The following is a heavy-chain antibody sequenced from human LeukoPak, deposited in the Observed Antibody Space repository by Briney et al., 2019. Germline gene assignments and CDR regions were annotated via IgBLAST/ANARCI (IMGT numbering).Heavy chain of an antibody. V-gene: IGHV1-2*02. CDR2: INPHNGDT. D-gene: IGHD2-15*01. CDR3: ATVRDIVVGGGPYYFDY. Sequence: ASVKVSCKASGYTFIGYYLHWVRQAPGQGLEWIGWINPHNGDTNYAQKFQGRVTMTRDTSITTAYMELSRLKSDDTAVYYCATVRDIVVGGGPYYFDYWGQGTLVTVSS. J-gene: IGHJ4*02. CDR1: GYTFIGYY.